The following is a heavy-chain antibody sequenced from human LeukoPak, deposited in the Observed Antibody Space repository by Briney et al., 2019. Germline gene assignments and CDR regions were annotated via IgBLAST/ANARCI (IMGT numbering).Heavy chain of an antibody. CDR1: GYTFTGYY. D-gene: IGHD2-2*01. J-gene: IGHJ4*02. Sequence: ASVKVSCKASGYTFTGYYMHWVRQAPGQGLEWMGWISAYNGNTNYAQKLQGRVTMTTDTSTSTAYMELRSLRSDDTAVYYCARDSNSGSTSCYDYWGQGTLVTVSS. CDR2: ISAYNGNT. CDR3: ARDSNSGSTSCYDY. V-gene: IGHV1-18*04.